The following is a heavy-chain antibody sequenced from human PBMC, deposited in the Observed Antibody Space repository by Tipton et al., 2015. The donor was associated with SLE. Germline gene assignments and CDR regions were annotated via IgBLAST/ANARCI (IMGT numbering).Heavy chain of an antibody. CDR3: ASSFYYDSSGPFDY. CDR1: GFTLSSYE. V-gene: IGHV3-48*03. CDR2: SNSSGRTI. J-gene: IGHJ4*02. D-gene: IGHD3-22*01. Sequence: QLVQSGGGLVQPGGSLRLSCAASGFTLSSYEMNWVRQAPGKGLEWVSYSNSSGRTIYYADSVKGRFTISRDNAKNSLYLQMNSLRVEDTAVYYCASSFYYDSSGPFDYWGQGTLVTVSS.